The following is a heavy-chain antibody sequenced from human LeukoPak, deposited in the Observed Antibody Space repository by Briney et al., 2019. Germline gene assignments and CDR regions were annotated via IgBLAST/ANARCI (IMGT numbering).Heavy chain of an antibody. CDR2: IYTSGST. J-gene: IGHJ5*02. CDR3: ARGPAGYYPTNWFDP. V-gene: IGHV4-61*02. D-gene: IGHD3-22*01. Sequence: SQTLSLTCTVSGGSISSGSYYWSWIRQPAGKGLEWIGRIYTSGSTNYNPSLKSRVTISVDTSKNQFSLKLSSVTAADTAVYYCARGPAGYYPTNWFDPWGQGTLVTVSS. CDR1: GGSISSGSYY.